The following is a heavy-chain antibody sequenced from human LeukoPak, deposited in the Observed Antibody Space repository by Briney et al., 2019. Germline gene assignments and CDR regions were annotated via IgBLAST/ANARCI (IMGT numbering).Heavy chain of an antibody. J-gene: IGHJ5*02. V-gene: IGHV4-59*12. CDR1: GGSISSYY. Sequence: TSETLSLTCTVSGGSISSYYWSWIRQPPGKGLEWIGYIYYSGSTNYNPSLKSRVTISVDKPKNQFSLKLSSVTAADTAVYYCARDQSYAGSGSYSRRVYWFDPWGQGTLVTVPS. CDR3: ARDQSYAGSGSYSRRVYWFDP. D-gene: IGHD3-10*01. CDR2: IYYSGST.